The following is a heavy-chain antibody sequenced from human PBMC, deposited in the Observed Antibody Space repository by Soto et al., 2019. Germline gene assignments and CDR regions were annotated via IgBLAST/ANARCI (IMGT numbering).Heavy chain of an antibody. J-gene: IGHJ6*02. CDR2: ISWNSGSI. V-gene: IGHV3-9*01. CDR1: GFTFDDYA. Sequence: LRLSCAASGFTFDDYAMHWVRQAPGKGLEWVSGISWNSGSIGYADSVKGRFTISRDNAKNSLYLQMNSLRAEDTALYYCAKGERGSYYYGMDVWGQGTTVTVSS. CDR3: AKGERGSYYYGMDV. D-gene: IGHD1-26*01.